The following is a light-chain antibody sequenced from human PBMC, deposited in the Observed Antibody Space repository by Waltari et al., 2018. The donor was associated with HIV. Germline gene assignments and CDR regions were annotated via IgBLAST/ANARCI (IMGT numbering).Light chain of an antibody. J-gene: IGKJ4*01. CDR3: QQSYTARAT. CDR2: AAS. CDR1: QDISRY. V-gene: IGKV1-39*01. Sequence: DIQITQSPSSLFVSVGNRVPITCRESQDISRYLNWHQQKPGKGPKVLLYAASSMQSGVPSRFSGSGSGTDFTLTISSLQPEDIATYYWQQSYTARATFGGGTKVEIK.